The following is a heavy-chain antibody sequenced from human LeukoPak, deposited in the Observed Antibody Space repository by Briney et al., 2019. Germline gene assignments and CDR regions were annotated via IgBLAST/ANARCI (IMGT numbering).Heavy chain of an antibody. CDR3: ARDVLRYSRWAFDI. V-gene: IGHV3-21*01. D-gene: IGHD3-9*01. CDR2: ISSSSSYV. CDR1: GFTFSSYS. Sequence: GGSLRLSCAASGFTFSSYSMNWVRQAPGKGLEWVSSISSSSSYVYSADSVKGRFTISRDNAKNSLYLQMNSLRVEDTAVYYCARDVLRYSRWAFDIWGQGTMVTVSS. J-gene: IGHJ3*02.